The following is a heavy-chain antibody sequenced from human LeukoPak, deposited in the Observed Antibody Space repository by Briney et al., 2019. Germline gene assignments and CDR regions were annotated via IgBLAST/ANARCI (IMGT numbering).Heavy chain of an antibody. CDR1: GYTFTTYF. CDR2: INPSGGST. J-gene: IGHJ4*02. V-gene: IGHV1-46*01. D-gene: IGHD3-10*01. Sequence: ASVKVSCKAFGYTFTTYFMHWVRQAPGQGLEWMGFINPSGGSTGYSQKFQGRVTMTRDTSTSKVYMALSSLRSEDTAVYYCARVRGHGDMIDYWGQGTLVTVSS. CDR3: ARVRGHGDMIDY.